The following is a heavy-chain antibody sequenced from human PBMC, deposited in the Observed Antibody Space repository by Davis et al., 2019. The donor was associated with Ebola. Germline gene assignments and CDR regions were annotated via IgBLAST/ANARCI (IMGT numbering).Heavy chain of an antibody. CDR2: INAGNGNT. Sequence: ASVKVSCKASGGTFSSYAISWVLQAPGQRLEWMGCINAGNGNTKYSQKFQVRVTMTRNTSISTAYMELSSLRSEDTAVYYCARGVEYGDLYYYGMDVWGQGTKVTVSS. CDR1: GGTFSSYA. D-gene: IGHD4-17*01. V-gene: IGHV1-3*01. J-gene: IGHJ6*02. CDR3: ARGVEYGDLYYYGMDV.